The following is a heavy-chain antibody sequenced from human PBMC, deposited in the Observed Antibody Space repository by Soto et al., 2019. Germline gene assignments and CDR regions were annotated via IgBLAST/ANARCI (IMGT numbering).Heavy chain of an antibody. CDR3: ARQAKLTTVKANVGFHYGVDV. V-gene: IGHV3-23*04. CDR1: EFIFSNYD. CDR2: ITGSGAAS. Sequence: VQLVESGGGLVQPGRSLRLSCAASEFIFSNYDMSWARQAPGKGLELVSGITGSGAASYYADSGKGWFTTSRDNSKKMCCLQMHSLKTEDTTAYYCARQAKLTTVKANVGFHYGVDVWGQGTTVTVSS. D-gene: IGHD1-1*01. J-gene: IGHJ6*02.